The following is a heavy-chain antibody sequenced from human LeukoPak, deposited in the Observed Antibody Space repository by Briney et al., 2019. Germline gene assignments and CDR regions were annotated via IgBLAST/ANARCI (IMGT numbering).Heavy chain of an antibody. CDR3: AKGDYGDYPYYFDY. Sequence: GGFPRPSRAGPGFTLCNYALRWGPPAPGEGVGLGSAISGSGGSTYYADSVKGRFTISRDNSKNTLYLQMNSLRAEDTAVYYCAKGDYGDYPYYFDYWGQGTLVTVSS. CDR2: ISGSGGST. J-gene: IGHJ4*02. V-gene: IGHV3-23*01. CDR1: GFTLCNYA. D-gene: IGHD4-17*01.